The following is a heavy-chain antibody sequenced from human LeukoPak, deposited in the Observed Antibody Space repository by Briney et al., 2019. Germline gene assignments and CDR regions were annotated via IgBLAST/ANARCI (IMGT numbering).Heavy chain of an antibody. D-gene: IGHD3-16*01. J-gene: IGHJ4*02. V-gene: IGHV1-18*01. CDR2: ISAYNGNT. Sequence: ASVKVSCKASGYTFTSYDINWVRQAPGQGLEWMGWISAYNGNTNYAQKLQGRVTMTTDTSTSTAYMELRSLRSDDTAVYYCARGGGPNYVWGSYPNWGQGTLVTVSS. CDR3: ARGGGPNYVWGSYPN. CDR1: GYTFTSYD.